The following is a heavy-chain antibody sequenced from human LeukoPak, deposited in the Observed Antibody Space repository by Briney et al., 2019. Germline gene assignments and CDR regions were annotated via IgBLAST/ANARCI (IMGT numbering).Heavy chain of an antibody. J-gene: IGHJ6*02. V-gene: IGHV4-59*12. CDR3: ARSIVVVPPTWYYYYGMDV. D-gene: IGHD2-2*01. CDR2: IIYSGST. Sequence: SETLSLTCTVSGGSISNYFWSWIRQPPGKGLEWIGFIIYSGSTDHNPSLKSRVTISVDTSKNQFSLKLSSVTAADTAVYYCARSIVVVPPTWYYYYGMDVWGQGTTVTVSS. CDR1: GGSISNYF.